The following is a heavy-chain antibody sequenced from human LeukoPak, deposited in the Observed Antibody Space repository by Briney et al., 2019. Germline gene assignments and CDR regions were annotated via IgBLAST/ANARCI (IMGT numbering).Heavy chain of an antibody. J-gene: IGHJ4*02. CDR1: GYTFTGYY. V-gene: IGHV1-2*02. D-gene: IGHD6-19*01. CDR3: ARDRTRTGYSSGWYHDY. Sequence: ASVKVSCKATGYTFTGYYMHWVRQAPGQGLEWMGWINPNSGGTNYAQKFQGRVTMTRDTSISTAYMELSRLRSDDTAVYYCARDRTRTGYSSGWYHDYWGQGTLVTVSS. CDR2: INPNSGGT.